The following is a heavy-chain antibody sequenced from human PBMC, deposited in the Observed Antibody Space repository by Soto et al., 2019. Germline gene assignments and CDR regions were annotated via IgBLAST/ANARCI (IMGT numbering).Heavy chain of an antibody. J-gene: IGHJ4*02. Sequence: GGSLRLSCAAAGLIFSNYRMHWVRQAPGKGLVWVSCISTDGSITNYADSVKGRFTVSRDNAKNTLYLQMNSLRAEDTALYYCARDTDGLHYWGQGTMVTVSS. CDR1: GLIFSNYR. CDR3: ARDTDGLHY. CDR2: ISTDGSIT. V-gene: IGHV3-74*01.